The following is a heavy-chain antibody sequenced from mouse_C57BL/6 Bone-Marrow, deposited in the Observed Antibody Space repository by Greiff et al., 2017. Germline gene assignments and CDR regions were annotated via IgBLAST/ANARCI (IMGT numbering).Heavy chain of an antibody. CDR2: IYPGSGNT. D-gene: IGHD2-10*01. CDR3: ARSYYGKKDYFDY. CDR1: GYTFTDYY. V-gene: IGHV1-76*01. J-gene: IGHJ2*01. Sequence: VMLVESGAELVRPGASVKLSCKASGYTFTDYYINWVKQRPGQGLEWIARIYPGSGNTYYNEKFKGKATLTAEKSSSTAYMQLSSLTSEDSAVYFCARSYYGKKDYFDYWGQGTTLTVSS.